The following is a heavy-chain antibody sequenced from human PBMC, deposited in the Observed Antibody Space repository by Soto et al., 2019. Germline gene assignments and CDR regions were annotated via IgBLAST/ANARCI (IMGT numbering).Heavy chain of an antibody. D-gene: IGHD4-17*01. CDR3: AKDLRISGDYGYYYYGMDV. CDR1: GFTFDDYA. CDR2: ISWNSGSI. V-gene: IGHV3-9*01. J-gene: IGHJ6*02. Sequence: EVQLLESGGDLVQPGESLRLSCAASGFTFDDYAMHWVRQAPGKGLEWVSGISWNSGSIGYADSVKGRFTISRDNAKNSLYLQMNSLRAEDTALYYCAKDLRISGDYGYYYYGMDVWGQGTTVTVSS.